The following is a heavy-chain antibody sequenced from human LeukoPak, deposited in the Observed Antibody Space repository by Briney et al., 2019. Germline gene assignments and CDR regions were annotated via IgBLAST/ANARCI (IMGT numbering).Heavy chain of an antibody. Sequence: SGTLSLTCAVSGGSISSSNWWSWVRQPPGKGLEWIGEIYHSGSTNYNPSLKSRVTISIDKSKNQFSLKLSSVTAADTAVYYCARERGPYYYGSGTIYWGQGTLVTVSS. CDR3: ARERGPYYYGSGTIY. J-gene: IGHJ4*02. V-gene: IGHV4-4*02. CDR1: GGSISSSNW. CDR2: IYHSGST. D-gene: IGHD3-10*01.